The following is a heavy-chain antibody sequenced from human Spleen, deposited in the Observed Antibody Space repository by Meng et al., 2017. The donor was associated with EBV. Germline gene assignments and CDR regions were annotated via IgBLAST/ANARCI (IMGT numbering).Heavy chain of an antibody. Sequence: QLQEAGPGLMKPSGTLASICAGAGGSINSGNWWNWVRQPPGKGLEWIGEIYHSGSTNYNPSLESRVTISVDKSKNQFSLKLSSVTAADTAVYYCARTYSSSIYYFDSWGPGTLVTVSS. J-gene: IGHJ4*02. V-gene: IGHV4-4*02. D-gene: IGHD6-13*01. CDR3: ARTYSSSIYYFDS. CDR1: GGSINSGNW. CDR2: IYHSGST.